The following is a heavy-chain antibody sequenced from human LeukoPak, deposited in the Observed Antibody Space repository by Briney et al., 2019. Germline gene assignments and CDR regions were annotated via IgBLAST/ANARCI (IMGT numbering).Heavy chain of an antibody. Sequence: SETLSLTCGVSGMSLSDYYWTWIRQSPGKGLEWIGEINHSGSTDYNPSLKSRVTISLDTSKNQFSLKLSSVTAADTAVYYCAREVIGATPDAFDIWGQGTMVTVSS. J-gene: IGHJ3*02. D-gene: IGHD2-21*01. CDR3: AREVIGATPDAFDI. CDR1: GMSLSDYY. V-gene: IGHV4-34*01. CDR2: INHSGST.